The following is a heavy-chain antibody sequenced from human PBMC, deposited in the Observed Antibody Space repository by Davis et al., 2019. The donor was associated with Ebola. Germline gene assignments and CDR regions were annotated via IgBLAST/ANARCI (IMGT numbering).Heavy chain of an antibody. CDR1: GFTFSSNW. CDR2: INIDGSST. J-gene: IGHJ4*02. D-gene: IGHD4-11*01. V-gene: IGHV3-74*01. CDR3: ARARGVTTH. Sequence: HTGGSLRLSCAASGFTFSSNWMHWVRQAPGKGLVWVSRINIDGSSTSYADSVKGRFTISRDNAKNTLYLQMNSLRAEDTAVYYCARARGVTTHWGQGTLVTVSS.